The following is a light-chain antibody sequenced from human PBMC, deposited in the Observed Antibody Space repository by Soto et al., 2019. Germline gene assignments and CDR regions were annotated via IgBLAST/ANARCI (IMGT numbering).Light chain of an antibody. CDR3: QQYGSSPLT. V-gene: IGKV3D-20*01. CDR1: QSLSSSY. CDR2: DAS. J-gene: IGKJ4*01. Sequence: ELLFPQSPSTLSSSPAERATLSCGARQSLSSSYLAWYQQKRGLAPRLLFYDASSRATGIPDRFSGSGSGTDFTLTISRLEPEDFAVYYCQQYGSSPLTFGGGTKVDIK.